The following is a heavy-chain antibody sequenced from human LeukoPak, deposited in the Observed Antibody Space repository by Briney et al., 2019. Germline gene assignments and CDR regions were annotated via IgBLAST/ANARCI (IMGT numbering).Heavy chain of an antibody. CDR2: ISGSGGST. Sequence: GGSLRLSCAASGFTFSSYWMNWARQAPGKGLEWVSAISGSGGSTYYADSVKGRFTISRDNSKNTLYLQMNSLRAEDTAVYYCAKDRDFWSGYYAGWFDPWGQGTLVTVSS. CDR3: AKDRDFWSGYYAGWFDP. J-gene: IGHJ5*02. D-gene: IGHD3-3*01. V-gene: IGHV3-23*01. CDR1: GFTFSSYW.